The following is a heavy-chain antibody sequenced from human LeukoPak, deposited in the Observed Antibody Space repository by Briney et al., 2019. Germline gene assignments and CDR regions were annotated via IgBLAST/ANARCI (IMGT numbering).Heavy chain of an antibody. CDR2: IYYSGST. Sequence: SETLSLTCTVSGGSISNSSYYWGCIRPPPGKGLEWIGSIYYSGSTYYNPYLKSRVTISVDTSKNQFPLKLSSATAAHTAVYYCARQVWGYCSSTSCSYYFDYWGQGTLVTVSS. CDR3: ARQVWGYCSSTSCSYYFDY. D-gene: IGHD2-2*01. V-gene: IGHV4-39*01. CDR1: GGSISNSSYY. J-gene: IGHJ4*02.